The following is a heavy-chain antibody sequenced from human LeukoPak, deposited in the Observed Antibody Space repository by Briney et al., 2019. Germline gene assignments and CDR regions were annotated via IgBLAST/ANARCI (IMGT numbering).Heavy chain of an antibody. CDR2: ISGSGNNT. D-gene: IGHD2-2*01. V-gene: IGHV3-23*01. Sequence: GGSLRLSCVASGFTFSNSALSWVRQAPGKGLEWVSSISGSGNNTYYTDTVKGRFTISRDNSKNTLYLQMNSLRAGDTAVYFCAKFGRPAAGTLWGQGTLVTVSS. CDR3: AKFGRPAAGTL. CDR1: GFTFSNSA. J-gene: IGHJ4*02.